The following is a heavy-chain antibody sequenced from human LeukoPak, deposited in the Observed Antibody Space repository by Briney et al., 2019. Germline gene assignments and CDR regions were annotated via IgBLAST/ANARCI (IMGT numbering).Heavy chain of an antibody. J-gene: IGHJ4*02. CDR2: ISSNGGST. V-gene: IGHV3-64D*06. Sequence: GGSLRLSCSASGFTFSSYAMHWVRQAPGKGLEYVSAISSNGGSTYYADSVKGRFTISRDNSKNTLYLQMSSLRAEDTAVYYCVKDSGYDYRGFDYWAREPWSPSPQ. CDR1: GFTFSSYA. D-gene: IGHD5-12*01. CDR3: VKDSGYDYRGFDY.